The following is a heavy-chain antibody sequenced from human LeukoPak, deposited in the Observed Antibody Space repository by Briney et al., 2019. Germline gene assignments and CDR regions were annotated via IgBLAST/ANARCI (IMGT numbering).Heavy chain of an antibody. J-gene: IGHJ4*02. D-gene: IGHD1-14*01. CDR2: ISSSSSYI. CDR1: GFTFSSYS. CDR3: AKDFKRSSLRVTPNYFDY. Sequence: GGSLRLSCAASGFTFSSYSMNWVRQAPGKGLEWVSSISSSSSYIYYADSVKGRFTISRDNAKNSLYLQMNSLRAEDTAVYYCAKDFKRSSLRVTPNYFDYWGQGTLVTVSS. V-gene: IGHV3-21*01.